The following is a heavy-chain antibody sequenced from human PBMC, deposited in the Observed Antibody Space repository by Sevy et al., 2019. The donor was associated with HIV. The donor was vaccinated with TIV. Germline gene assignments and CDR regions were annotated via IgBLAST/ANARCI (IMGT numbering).Heavy chain of an antibody. V-gene: IGHV1-18*01. J-gene: IGHJ6*02. Sequence: ASVKVSCKASGYNFINYGISWVRQAPGQGLEWVGGSSPFTGSPNYPQKLQDRVTVTTDTATNPAYMELGNLRSDDTAVYYCGKCTLWVYDPTNRKCGMDVWGQGTTVTVSS. D-gene: IGHD5-12*01. CDR2: SSPFTGSP. CDR3: GKCTLWVYDPTNRKCGMDV. CDR1: GYNFINYG.